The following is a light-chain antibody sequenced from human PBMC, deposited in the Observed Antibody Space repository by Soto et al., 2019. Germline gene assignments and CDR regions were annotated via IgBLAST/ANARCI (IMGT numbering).Light chain of an antibody. CDR1: NIGSKG. CDR2: SDT. CDR3: QVWASGSAHVV. Sequence: SSELTQPPSVSVAPGKTASISCGGNNIGSKGVHWYQQKPGQAPVLVIYSDTDLPPVIPERFSGSNSANLATLTISRVEAGDVADYYCQVWASGSAHVVFGGGTKPTVL. J-gene: IGLJ2*01. V-gene: IGLV3-21*04.